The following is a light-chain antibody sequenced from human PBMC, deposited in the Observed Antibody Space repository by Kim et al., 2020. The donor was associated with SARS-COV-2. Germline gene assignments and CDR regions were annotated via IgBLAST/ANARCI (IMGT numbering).Light chain of an antibody. J-gene: IGKJ1*01. CDR1: QSVATN. Sequence: SVSPGERATLSCRASQSVATNFAWYQQKPGQAPRLLIYAASTRATGIPARFSGSGSETEVTLTISSVQSEDSAVYYCQQYYNWRTFGQGTKVDIK. CDR2: AAS. V-gene: IGKV3-15*01. CDR3: QQYYNWRT.